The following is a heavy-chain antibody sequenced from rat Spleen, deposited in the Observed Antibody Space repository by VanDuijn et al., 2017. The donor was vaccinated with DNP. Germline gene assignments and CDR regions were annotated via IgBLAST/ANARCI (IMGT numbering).Heavy chain of an antibody. D-gene: IGHD3-8*01. V-gene: IGHV5-7*01. Sequence: EVQLVESGGGLVQPGRSLKLSCAASGFTFSNYDMAWVRQAPKKGLEWVATISYDGSSTNYRDSVKGRFTISRDNAKSTLYLQMNSLRSEDTATYYCTSNPHIRTAAPFDYWGQGAMVAVSS. J-gene: IGHJ2*01. CDR1: GFTFSNYD. CDR2: ISYDGSST. CDR3: TSNPHIRTAAPFDY.